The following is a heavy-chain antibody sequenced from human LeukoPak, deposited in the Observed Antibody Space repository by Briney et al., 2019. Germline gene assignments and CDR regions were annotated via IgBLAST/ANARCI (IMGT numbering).Heavy chain of an antibody. CDR2: IDYSGNT. CDR1: GGSISSSSHY. J-gene: IGHJ4*02. D-gene: IGHD2-15*01. V-gene: IGHV4-39*07. Sequence: SETLSLTCTVAGGSISSSSHYWGWIRQPPGKGLEWIGSIDYSGNTNYNPSLNSRVTISVDTSKTQFSLKLSSVTAADTAVYYCARERREYCSGGSCYSGVDYWGQGTLVTVSS. CDR3: ARERREYCSGGSCYSGVDY.